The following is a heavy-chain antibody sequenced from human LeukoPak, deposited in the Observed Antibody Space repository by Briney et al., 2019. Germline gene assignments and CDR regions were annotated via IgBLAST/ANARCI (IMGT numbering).Heavy chain of an antibody. CDR2: IKEDGSEK. V-gene: IGHV3-7*05. J-gene: IGHJ4*02. D-gene: IGHD6-19*01. CDR1: GFTFSSYW. CDR3: AKYSGGWSFEY. Sequence: GALRLSCGASGFTFSSYWMSWVRQAPGKGLEWVANIKEDGSEKHYVDSVKGRFTISRDNAKNSLYLQMNSLRAEDTAVYYCAKYSGGWSFEYWGQGTLVTVSS.